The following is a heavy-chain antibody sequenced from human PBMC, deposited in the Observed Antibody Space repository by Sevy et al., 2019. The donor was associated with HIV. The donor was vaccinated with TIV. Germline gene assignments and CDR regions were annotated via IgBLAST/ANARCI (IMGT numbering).Heavy chain of an antibody. J-gene: IGHJ4*02. D-gene: IGHD2-2*01. CDR1: GGSISSYY. V-gene: IGHV4-59*01. Sequence: SETLSLTCTVSGGSISSYYWSWIRQPPGKGLEWIGYIYYSGSTNYNPYLKSRVTISVDTSKNQFSLKLSSVTAADTAVYYCARDMLGYCSSTSCYAEGYFDYWGQGTLVTVSS. CDR3: ARDMLGYCSSTSCYAEGYFDY. CDR2: IYYSGST.